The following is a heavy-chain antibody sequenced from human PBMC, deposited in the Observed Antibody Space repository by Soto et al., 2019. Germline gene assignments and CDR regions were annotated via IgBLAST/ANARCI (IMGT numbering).Heavy chain of an antibody. D-gene: IGHD3-22*01. CDR3: ARDAYYDSSGYPYY. CDR2: IIPIFGTA. CDR1: GGTFSSYA. J-gene: IGHJ4*02. Sequence: SVKVSCKASGGTFSSYAISWVRQAPGQGLEWMGGIIPIFGTANYAQKFQGRVTITADESTSTAYMELSSLRSEDTAVYYFARDAYYDSSGYPYYWGQGALVTVSS. V-gene: IGHV1-69*13.